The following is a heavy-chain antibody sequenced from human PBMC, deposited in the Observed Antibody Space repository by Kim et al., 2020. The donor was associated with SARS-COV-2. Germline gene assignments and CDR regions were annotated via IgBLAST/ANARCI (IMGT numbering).Heavy chain of an antibody. CDR1: GGYISSGGYY. CDR2: IYYSGST. D-gene: IGHD3-3*02. J-gene: IGHJ6*01. V-gene: IGHV4-31*03. Sequence: SETLSLTCTVSGGYISSGGYYWSWIRQHPGKGLEWIGYIYYSGSTYYNPSLKSRVTISVDTSKNQFSLTLSSVTAADTAVYYCARDPLKNPVPLAYYCYYARDDCGQGTTVSAPS. CDR3: ARDPLKNPVPLAYYCYYARDD.